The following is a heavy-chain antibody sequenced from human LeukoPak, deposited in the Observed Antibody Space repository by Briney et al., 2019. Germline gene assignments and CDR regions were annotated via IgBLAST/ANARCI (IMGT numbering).Heavy chain of an antibody. CDR2: ISAYNGNT. V-gene: IGHV1-18*01. CDR1: GYTFTSYG. J-gene: IGHJ4*02. D-gene: IGHD3-3*01. Sequence: ASVKVSCKASGYTFTSYGISWVRQAPGQGPEWMGWISAYNGNTNYAQKLQGRVTMTTDTSTSTAYMELRSLRSDDTAVYYCARGGYYDFWSGYLSYWGQGTLVTVSS. CDR3: ARGGYYDFWSGYLSY.